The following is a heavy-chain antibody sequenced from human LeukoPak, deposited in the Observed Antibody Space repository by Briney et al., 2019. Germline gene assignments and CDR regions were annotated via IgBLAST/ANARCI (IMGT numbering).Heavy chain of an antibody. CDR1: GFTFSSYS. CDR2: IKQDGSEK. CDR3: ARRGYSYGYDY. J-gene: IGHJ4*02. Sequence: GGSLRLSCAASGFTFSSYSMNWVRQAPGKGLEWVANIKQDGSEKYYVDSVKGRFTISRDNAKNSLYLQMNSLRAEDTAVYYCARRGYSYGYDYWGQGTLVTVSS. D-gene: IGHD5-18*01. V-gene: IGHV3-7*01.